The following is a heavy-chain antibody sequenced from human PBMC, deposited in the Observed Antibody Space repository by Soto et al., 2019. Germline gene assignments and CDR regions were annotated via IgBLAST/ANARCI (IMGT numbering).Heavy chain of an antibody. V-gene: IGHV4-34*01. CDR1: GGSFSGYY. Sequence: SETLSLTCAVYGGSFSGYYWSWIRQPPGKGLEWIGEINHSGSTNYNPSLKSRVTISVDTSKNQFSLKLSSVTAADTAVYYCARTNWGWYYGMDVWGQGTTVTVSS. CDR2: INHSGST. D-gene: IGHD7-27*01. J-gene: IGHJ6*02. CDR3: ARTNWGWYYGMDV.